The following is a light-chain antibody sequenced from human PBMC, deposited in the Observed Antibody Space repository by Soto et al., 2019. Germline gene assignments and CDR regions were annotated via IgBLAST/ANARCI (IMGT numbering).Light chain of an antibody. CDR1: QSVSSNY. CDR2: GAS. V-gene: IGKV3-20*01. Sequence: EIVLTQSPGTLSLSPGERATLSCRASQSVSSNYLAWYQQKPGQAPRLLSYGASSRATGIPDTFSGSGSGTDFTLTISRLETEDFAVYYCQQYGSAPSTFGGGTKVEIK. J-gene: IGKJ4*01. CDR3: QQYGSAPST.